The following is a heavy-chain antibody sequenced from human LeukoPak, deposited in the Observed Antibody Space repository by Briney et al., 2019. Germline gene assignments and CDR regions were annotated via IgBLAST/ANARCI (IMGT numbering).Heavy chain of an antibody. CDR1: GYTFTSYA. CDR2: INTNTGNP. J-gene: IGHJ6*03. D-gene: IGHD6-19*01. V-gene: IGHV7-4-1*02. Sequence: ASVKVSCKASGYTFTSYAMNWVRQAPGQGLEWMGWINTNTGNPTYAQGFTGRFVFSLDTSVSTAYLQISSLKAEDTAVYYCARHIPPRTIAVAGVGDYMDVWGKGTTVTVSS. CDR3: ARHIPPRTIAVAGVGDYMDV.